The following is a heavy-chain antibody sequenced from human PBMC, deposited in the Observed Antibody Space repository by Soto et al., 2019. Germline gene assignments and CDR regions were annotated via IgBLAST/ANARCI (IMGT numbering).Heavy chain of an antibody. Sequence: SETLSLTCTVSGGSISSYYWSWIRQPPGKGLEWIGYIYYSGSTNYNPSLKSRVTISVDTSKNQFSLKLSSVTAADTAVYYCARQKKQGAFDIWGQGTMVTVSS. CDR1: GGSISSYY. J-gene: IGHJ3*02. V-gene: IGHV4-59*08. CDR2: IYYSGST. CDR3: ARQKKQGAFDI.